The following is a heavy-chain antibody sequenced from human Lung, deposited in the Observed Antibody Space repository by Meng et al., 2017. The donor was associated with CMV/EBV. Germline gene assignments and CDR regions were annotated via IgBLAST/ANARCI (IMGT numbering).Heavy chain of an antibody. V-gene: IGHV6-1*01. CDR2: TYYRSKSYN. CDR3: ARALNYYDSSGNYYVGWLDH. J-gene: IGHJ5*02. Sequence: SQTLSLTCALSGDNASINTAAWNWIRQSPSRGLEWLGRTYYRSKSYNALAPSVKSRITFNPDTSKNQLSLHLTSVTPEDTAVYYWARALNYYDSSGNYYVGWLDHWGQGXLVTVSS. CDR1: GDNASINTAA. D-gene: IGHD3-22*01.